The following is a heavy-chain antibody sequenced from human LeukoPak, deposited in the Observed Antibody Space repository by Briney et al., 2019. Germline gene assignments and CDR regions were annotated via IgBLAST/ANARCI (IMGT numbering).Heavy chain of an antibody. V-gene: IGHV3-21*01. CDR1: GFTFSSYS. J-gene: IGHJ4*02. D-gene: IGHD3-22*01. CDR2: ISSSSSYI. CDR3: ARDRYYYDSSGYYPYYFDY. Sequence: PGGSLRLSCAASGFTFSSYSVNWVRQAPGKGLEWVSSISSSSSYIYYADSVKGRFTISRDNAKNSLYLQMNSLRAEDTAVYYCARDRYYYDSSGYYPYYFDYWGQGTLVTVSS.